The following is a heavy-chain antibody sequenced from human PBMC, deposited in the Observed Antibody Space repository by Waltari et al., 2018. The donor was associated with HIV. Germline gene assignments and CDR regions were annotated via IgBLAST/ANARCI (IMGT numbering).Heavy chain of an antibody. D-gene: IGHD6-6*01. V-gene: IGHV1-24*01. J-gene: IGHJ6*02. CDR2: FDPEDGET. CDR1: GYTLPELS. CDR3: ATDTYSSSSYYYYYGMDV. Sequence: QVQLVQSGAEVKKPGASVKVSCKVSGYTLPELSMHWVRPAPGIGLEWMGGFDPEDGETIYAQKFQGRVTMTEDTSTDTAYMELSSLRSEDTAVYYCATDTYSSSSYYYYYGMDVWGQGTTVTVSS.